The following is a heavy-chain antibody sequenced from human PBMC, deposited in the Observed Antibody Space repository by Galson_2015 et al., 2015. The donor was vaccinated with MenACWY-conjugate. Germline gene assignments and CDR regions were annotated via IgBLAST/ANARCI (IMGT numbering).Heavy chain of an antibody. D-gene: IGHD1-1*01. J-gene: IGHJ4*02. CDR3: ARDNNWSFDS. V-gene: IGHV3-74*01. CDR2: IKAVGSFS. CDR1: GFTFNNYW. Sequence: SLRLSCAASGFTFNNYWMHWVRQPPGKGLEWISYIKAVGSFSNYADSVKGRFTISTDNAKNMVYLQMDGLGDEDTAVYFCARDNNWSFDSWGQGTLVTVSS.